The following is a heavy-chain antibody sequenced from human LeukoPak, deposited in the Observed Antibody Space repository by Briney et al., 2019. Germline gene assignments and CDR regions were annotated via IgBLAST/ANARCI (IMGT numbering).Heavy chain of an antibody. D-gene: IGHD3-10*01. CDR3: ARDARRGWLDTYYFDY. CDR2: IYYSGSI. V-gene: IGHV4-38-2*02. J-gene: IGHJ4*02. CDR1: GYSISSGYY. Sequence: SETLSLTCTVSGYSISSGYYWGWIRQPPGKGLEWIGSIYYSGSIYYNPSLKSRVTISVDTSKNQFSLKLNSVTAADTAVYYCARDARRGWLDTYYFDYWGQGTLVTVSS.